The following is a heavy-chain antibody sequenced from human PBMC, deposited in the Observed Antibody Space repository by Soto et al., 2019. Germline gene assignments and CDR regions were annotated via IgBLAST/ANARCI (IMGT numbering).Heavy chain of an antibody. J-gene: IGHJ4*02. Sequence: QLQLQESGPGLVKPSETLSLTCTVSGGSISSSSYYWGWIRQPPGKGLEWIGSIYYSGSTYYNPSLKSRVTISVDTSKNQFSLKLSSVTAADTAVYYCASSYYDILTGYFSFDYWGQGTLVTVSS. CDR1: GGSISSSSYY. D-gene: IGHD3-9*01. CDR3: ASSYYDILTGYFSFDY. CDR2: IYYSGST. V-gene: IGHV4-39*01.